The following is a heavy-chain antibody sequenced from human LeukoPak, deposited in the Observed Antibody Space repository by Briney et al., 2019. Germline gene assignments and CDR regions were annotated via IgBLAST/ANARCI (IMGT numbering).Heavy chain of an antibody. V-gene: IGHV5-51*01. Sequence: GESLKISCKGSGYSFTSHWIGWVRQMPGKGLEWMGIIYPGDSDTRYSPSFQGQVTISADKSISTAYLQWSSLKASDTAMYYCARHIGYSSGWYGAFDIWGQGTMVTVSS. CDR1: GYSFTSHW. CDR2: IYPGDSDT. D-gene: IGHD6-19*01. J-gene: IGHJ3*02. CDR3: ARHIGYSSGWYGAFDI.